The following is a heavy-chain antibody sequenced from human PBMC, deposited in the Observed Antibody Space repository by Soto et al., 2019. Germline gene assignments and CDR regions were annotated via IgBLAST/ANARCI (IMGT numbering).Heavy chain of an antibody. CDR3: ARGRPGYRSWYNY. CDR1: GGSISSYY. D-gene: IGHD6-13*01. V-gene: IGHV4-59*01. J-gene: IGHJ4*02. CDR2: IYYSGST. Sequence: PSETLSLTCTVSGGSISSYYWSWIRQPPGKGLEWIGYIYYSGSTNYNPSLKSRVSISVDTSKNQLSLKLSSVTSAHTAVYYCARGRPGYRSWYNYFGQGTLVTVSS.